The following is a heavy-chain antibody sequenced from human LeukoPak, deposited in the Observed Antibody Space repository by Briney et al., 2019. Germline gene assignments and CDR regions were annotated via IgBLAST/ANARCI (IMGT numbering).Heavy chain of an antibody. CDR2: IIPIFGTA. J-gene: IGHJ4*02. CDR3: ARGLLGYCSGGSCPAYYFDY. Sequence: ASVKVSCKASGGTFISYPISWVRQAPGQGLEWMGGIIPIFGTANYAQKFQGRVTITADESTSTAYMELSSLRSEDTAVYYCARGLLGYCSGGSCPAYYFDYWGQGTLVTVSS. CDR1: GGTFISYP. D-gene: IGHD2-15*01. V-gene: IGHV1-69*01.